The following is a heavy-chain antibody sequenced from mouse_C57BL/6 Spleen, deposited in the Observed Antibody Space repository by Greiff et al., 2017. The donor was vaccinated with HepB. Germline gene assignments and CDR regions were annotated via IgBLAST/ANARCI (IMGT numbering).Heavy chain of an antibody. Sequence: QVQLKESGAELVKPGASVKMSCKASGYTFTSYWITWVKQRPGQGLAWIGDIYPGSGSTNYNEKFKSKATLTVDTSYSTAYMQLSSLTSEDSAVYYCATRDGYYDAIDYWGQGTSVTVSS. D-gene: IGHD2-3*01. V-gene: IGHV1-55*01. CDR3: ATRDGYYDAIDY. CDR1: GYTFTSYW. J-gene: IGHJ4*01. CDR2: IYPGSGST.